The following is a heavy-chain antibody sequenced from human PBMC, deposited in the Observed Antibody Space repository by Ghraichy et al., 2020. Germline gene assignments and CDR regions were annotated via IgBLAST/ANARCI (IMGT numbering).Heavy chain of an antibody. CDR2: ISYDGSNK. CDR1: GFTFSSYA. J-gene: IGHJ3*02. V-gene: IGHV3-30-3*01. D-gene: IGHD5-18*01. Sequence: GGSLRLSCAASGFTFSSYAMHWVRQAPGKGLEWVAVISYDGSNKYYADSVKGRFTISRDNSKNTLYLQMNSLRAEDTAVYYCARGLDTAMDDAFDIWGQGTMVTVSS. CDR3: ARGLDTAMDDAFDI.